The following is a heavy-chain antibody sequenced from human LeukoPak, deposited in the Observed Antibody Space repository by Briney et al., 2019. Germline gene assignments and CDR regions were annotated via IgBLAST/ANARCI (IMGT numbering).Heavy chain of an antibody. V-gene: IGHV3-30*02. Sequence: SGGSLRLSCAASGFTLSSYSMNGVRQAPGKGLEWVAFIRYDGSNKYYADPVKGRFTISRDNSKNTLYLQMNSLRAEDTAVYYCAKGDCSSTSCYASRVVTAIDYFDYWGQGTLVTVSS. CDR1: GFTLSSYS. J-gene: IGHJ4*02. CDR3: AKGDCSSTSCYASRVVTAIDYFDY. D-gene: IGHD2-2*01. CDR2: IRYDGSNK.